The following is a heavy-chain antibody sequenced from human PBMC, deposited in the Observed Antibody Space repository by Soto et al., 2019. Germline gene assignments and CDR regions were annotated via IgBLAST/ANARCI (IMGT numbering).Heavy chain of an antibody. CDR2: ISYDGSNK. J-gene: IGHJ4*02. CDR3: ARKLLYDSSGYQY. CDR1: GFTFSSYA. Sequence: GGSLRLSCAASGFTFSSYAMHWVRQAPGKGLEWVAVISYDGSNKYYADSVKGRFTISRDNSKNTLYLQMNSLRAEDTAVYYCARKLLYDSSGYQYWGQGTLVTVSS. V-gene: IGHV3-30-3*01. D-gene: IGHD3-22*01.